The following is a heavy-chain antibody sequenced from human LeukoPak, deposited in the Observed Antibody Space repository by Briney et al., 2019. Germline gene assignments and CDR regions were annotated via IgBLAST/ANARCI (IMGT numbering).Heavy chain of an antibody. CDR3: AREEAFQLEASLDQ. D-gene: IGHD3-3*01. J-gene: IGHJ4*02. Sequence: GRSLRRSCAAAGFTFGDFGMHWVRQAPGKGLEWVALIWKDGSDEFYADSVKGRFTISRDNSRNTLSLQMNSLRGEDTAVYYCAREEAFQLEASLDQWGQGTLVTVSS. CDR2: IWKDGSDE. V-gene: IGHV3-33*01. CDR1: GFTFGDFG.